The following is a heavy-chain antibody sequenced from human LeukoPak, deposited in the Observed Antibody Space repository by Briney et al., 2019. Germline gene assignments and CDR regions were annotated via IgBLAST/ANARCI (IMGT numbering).Heavy chain of an antibody. V-gene: IGHV4-59*01. D-gene: IGHD6-19*01. CDR2: IYYSGST. CDR1: GASIRSYY. J-gene: IGHJ5*02. CDR3: ATARIAVASERAIWFDP. Sequence: SETLSLTCTVSGASIRSYYWSWMRQPPGKELEWIGYIYYSGSTTYNPALKRRVTIPVETSKNQFYLKLNSVTAADTAVYYCATARIAVASERAIWFDPWGQGTLVTVSS.